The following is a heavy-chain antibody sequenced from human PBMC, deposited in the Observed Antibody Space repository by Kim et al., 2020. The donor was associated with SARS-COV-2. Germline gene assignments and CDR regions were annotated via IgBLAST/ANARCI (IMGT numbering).Heavy chain of an antibody. Sequence: SETLSLTCTVSGGSISSYYWSWIRQPPGKGLEWIGYIYYSGSTNYNPSLKSRVTISVDTSKNQFSLKLSSVTAADTAVYYCARDRITYLRYFYGMDVWGQGTTVTVSS. CDR3: ARDRITYLRYFYGMDV. V-gene: IGHV4-59*13. D-gene: IGHD1-20*01. J-gene: IGHJ6*02. CDR2: IYYSGST. CDR1: GGSISSYY.